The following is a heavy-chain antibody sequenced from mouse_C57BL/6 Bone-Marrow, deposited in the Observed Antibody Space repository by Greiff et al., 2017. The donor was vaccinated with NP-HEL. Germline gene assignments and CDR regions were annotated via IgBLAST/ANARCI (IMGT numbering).Heavy chain of an antibody. CDR3: ARLNYGSSSYYFDY. D-gene: IGHD1-1*01. CDR2: ISNLAYSI. V-gene: IGHV5-15*04. CDR1: GFTFSDYG. Sequence: EVKVEESGGGLVQPGGSLKLSCAASGFTFSDYGMAWVRQAPRKGPEWVAFISNLAYSIYYADTVTGRFTISRENAKNTLYLEMSSLRSEDTAMYYCARLNYGSSSYYFDYWGQGTTLTVSS. J-gene: IGHJ2*01.